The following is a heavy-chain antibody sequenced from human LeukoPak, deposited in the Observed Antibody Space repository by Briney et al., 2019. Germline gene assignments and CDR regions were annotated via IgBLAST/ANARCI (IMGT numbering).Heavy chain of an antibody. J-gene: IGHJ3*02. CDR2: ISYIGRT. CDR1: DDSFSSHY. Sequence: SATLSLTCAVSDDSFSSHYRTWIRQPPGKGLEWIGYISYIGRTNFNPSLKSRVTISIDTSKNQFYLKLTSVTAADTAVYYCARDLVTVTKGFDIWGQGTMVSVSS. D-gene: IGHD4-17*01. V-gene: IGHV4-59*11. CDR3: ARDLVTVTKGFDI.